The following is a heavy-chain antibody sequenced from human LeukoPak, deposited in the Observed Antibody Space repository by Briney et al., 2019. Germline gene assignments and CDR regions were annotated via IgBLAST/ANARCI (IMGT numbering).Heavy chain of an antibody. CDR1: GFTFDDYA. Sequence: LPGRSLRLSCAASGFTFDDYAMHWVRQAPGKGLGWVSGISWNSGSIGYADSVKGRFTISRDNAKNSLYLQMNSLRAEDMALYYCAKGSAYGDYFDYWGQGTLVTVSS. D-gene: IGHD4-17*01. V-gene: IGHV3-9*03. J-gene: IGHJ4*02. CDR3: AKGSAYGDYFDY. CDR2: ISWNSGSI.